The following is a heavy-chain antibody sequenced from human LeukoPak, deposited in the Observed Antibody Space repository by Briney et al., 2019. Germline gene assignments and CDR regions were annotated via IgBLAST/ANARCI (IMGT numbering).Heavy chain of an antibody. Sequence: GASVKVSCKASGGTFSSYAISWVRQAPGQGLEWMGRIIPIFGIANYAQKFQGRVTITADKSTSTAYMELSSLRSEDTAVYYCARDAYCSGGSCLPLAFDYWGQGTLVTVSS. CDR1: GGTFSSYA. CDR3: ARDAYCSGGSCLPLAFDY. CDR2: IIPIFGIA. J-gene: IGHJ4*02. V-gene: IGHV1-69*04. D-gene: IGHD2-15*01.